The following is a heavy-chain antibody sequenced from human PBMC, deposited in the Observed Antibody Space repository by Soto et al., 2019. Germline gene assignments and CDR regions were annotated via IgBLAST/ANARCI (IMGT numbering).Heavy chain of an antibody. CDR1: GGSFSGYY. Sequence: SETLSLTCAVYGGSFSGYYWSWIRQPPGKGLEWIGEINHSGSTNYNPSLKSRVTISVDTSKNQFSLKLSSVTAADTAVYYCARIERITIFGVVISIPPNYYMDVWGKGTTVTVSS. V-gene: IGHV4-34*01. CDR2: INHSGST. D-gene: IGHD3-3*01. J-gene: IGHJ6*03. CDR3: ARIERITIFGVVISIPPNYYMDV.